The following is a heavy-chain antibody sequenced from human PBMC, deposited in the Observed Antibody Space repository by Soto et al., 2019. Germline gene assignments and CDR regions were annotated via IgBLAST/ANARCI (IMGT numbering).Heavy chain of an antibody. D-gene: IGHD2-15*01. CDR1: GFTFSSYW. V-gene: IGHV3-7*05. CDR3: AKDLARWQRLFDY. Sequence: GGSLRLSCAASGFTFSSYWMSWVRQGPGKGPEWVANIKQDGSEIYYVDSVKGRFTISRDNAKSSLYLQMNSLRAEDTAVYYCAKDLARWQRLFDYWGQGTLVTVSS. J-gene: IGHJ4*02. CDR2: IKQDGSEI.